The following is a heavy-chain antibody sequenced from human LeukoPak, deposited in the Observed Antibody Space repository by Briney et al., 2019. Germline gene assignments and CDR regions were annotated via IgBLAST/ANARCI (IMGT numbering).Heavy chain of an antibody. CDR3: AKDREWIAVAGAFDY. CDR1: GFTFSSYA. D-gene: IGHD6-19*01. J-gene: IGHJ4*02. Sequence: GGSLRLSCAASGFTFSSYAMSWVRQAPGKGLEWVSAISGSGGSTYYADSVKGRFTISRDNSKNTLYLQMNSLRAEDTAVYYCAKDREWIAVAGAFDYWGQGTLVTVPS. CDR2: ISGSGGST. V-gene: IGHV3-23*01.